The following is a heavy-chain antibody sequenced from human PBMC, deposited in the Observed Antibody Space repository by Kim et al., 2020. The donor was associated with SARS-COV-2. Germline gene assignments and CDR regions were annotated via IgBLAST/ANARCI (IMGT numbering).Heavy chain of an antibody. CDR3: ARQYPPHGEINYGMDV. Sequence: GESLKISCKGSGYSFTNYWIAWVRQMPGKGLEWMGVIYPGDSDTRFSPSFLVQVTMSVDKSINTAYLQWSSLKASATDISYCARQYPPHGEINYGMDVWGQGPTITVSS. CDR1: GYSFTNYW. CDR2: IYPGDSDT. D-gene: IGHD2-21*01. V-gene: IGHV5-51*01. J-gene: IGHJ6*02.